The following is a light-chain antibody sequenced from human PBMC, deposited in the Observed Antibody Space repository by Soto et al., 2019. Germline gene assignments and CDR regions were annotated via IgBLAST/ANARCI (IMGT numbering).Light chain of an antibody. Sequence: QTVVTQEPSFSVSPGRTVTLTCGLSSGSVSTNHYPSWFKQTPGRAPRTLIYSTNSRSSGVPDRFSGSIVGNKAALTITGAPADDESDYYCVLYMGSGIWVFGGGTKLTFL. CDR1: SGSVSTNHY. CDR3: VLYMGSGIWV. J-gene: IGLJ3*02. CDR2: STN. V-gene: IGLV8-61*01.